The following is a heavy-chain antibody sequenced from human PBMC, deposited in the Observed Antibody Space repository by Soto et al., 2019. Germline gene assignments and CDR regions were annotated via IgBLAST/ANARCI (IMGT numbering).Heavy chain of an antibody. D-gene: IGHD1-26*01. CDR3: ARQSPDYLGSVGWFDP. CDR1: GGSISSSSYY. Sequence: SETLSLTCTVSGGSISSSSYYWVWIRQPPGKGLEWIGSIYYSGTTYYNPSLKSRVTISVDTSKNQFSLKLRSVTAADTAVYYCARQSPDYLGSVGWFDPGGQGTLVTVS. J-gene: IGHJ5*02. V-gene: IGHV4-39*01. CDR2: IYYSGTT.